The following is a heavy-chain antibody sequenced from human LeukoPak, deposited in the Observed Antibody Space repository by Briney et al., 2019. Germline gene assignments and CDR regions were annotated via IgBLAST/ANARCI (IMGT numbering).Heavy chain of an antibody. V-gene: IGHV3-48*03. CDR2: ISSSGSTI. CDR3: ARDGSLMDV. D-gene: IGHD2-15*01. Sequence: PGGSLDLSCAASGITFSSYEMNWVRQAPGKGLEWVSYISSSGSTIYYADSVKGRFTISRDNAKNSLYRQMNSLRAEDTAVYYCARDGSLMDVWGQGTTVTVSS. J-gene: IGHJ6*02. CDR1: GITFSSYE.